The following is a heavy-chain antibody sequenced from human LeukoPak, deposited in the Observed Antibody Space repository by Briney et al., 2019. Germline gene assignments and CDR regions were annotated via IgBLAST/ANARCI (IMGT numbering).Heavy chain of an antibody. CDR2: IYYSGST. V-gene: IGHV4-39*01. CDR3: ARILTGLFDY. D-gene: IGHD3-9*01. J-gene: IGHJ4*02. CDR1: GGSISSSSYY. Sequence: PSETLSLTCTVSGGSISSSSYYWGWIRQPPGKGLEWIGSIYYSGSTYYNPSLKSRVTISVDTSKNQFSLKLSSVTAADTAVYYCARILTGLFDYWGQGTLVTVSS.